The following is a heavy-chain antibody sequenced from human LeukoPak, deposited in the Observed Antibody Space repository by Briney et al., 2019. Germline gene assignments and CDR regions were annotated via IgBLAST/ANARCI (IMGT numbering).Heavy chain of an antibody. CDR2: IYPGDSDT. Sequence: GDSLKICCATSYYMFTIYLIGLVRQLPGTVLELVWTIYPGDSDTRYSPSFQGQVSISAARSVRTAYLQWDSLKASDTGIYYCVRQRGRSGTVNWFDPWGEGSQVTVSS. CDR1: YYMFTIYL. D-gene: IGHD3-10*01. CDR3: VRQRGRSGTVNWFDP. J-gene: IGHJ5*02. V-gene: IGHV5-51*01.